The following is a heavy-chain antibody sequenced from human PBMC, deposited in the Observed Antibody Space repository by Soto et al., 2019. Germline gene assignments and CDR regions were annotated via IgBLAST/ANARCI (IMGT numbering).Heavy chain of an antibody. CDR3: ARESTIAVAGIVGDYFDS. J-gene: IGHJ4*02. V-gene: IGHV4-39*02. CDR2: IYFSGST. CDR1: GGSIDSSTYY. D-gene: IGHD6-19*01. Sequence: PSETLSLTCTVSGGSIDSSTYYWGWIRQPPGKGLEWIGSIYFSGSTYYNPSLKSRVTISVDTSKNQFSLRLSSVTAADTAVYYCARESTIAVAGIVGDYFDSWGQGTLVTVSS.